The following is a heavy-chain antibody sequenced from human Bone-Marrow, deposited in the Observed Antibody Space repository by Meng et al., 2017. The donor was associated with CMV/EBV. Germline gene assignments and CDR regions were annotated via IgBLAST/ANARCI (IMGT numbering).Heavy chain of an antibody. CDR1: GGSISSGGYY. J-gene: IGHJ4*02. D-gene: IGHD3-22*01. CDR3: ARVSYYDSSEPDY. Sequence: VSGGSISSGGYYWSWLRQHPGKGLEWIGYIYYSGSTYYNPSLKSRVTISVDTSKNQFSLKLSSVTAADTAVYYCARVSYYDSSEPDYWGQGTLVTVSS. CDR2: IYYSGST. V-gene: IGHV4-31*02.